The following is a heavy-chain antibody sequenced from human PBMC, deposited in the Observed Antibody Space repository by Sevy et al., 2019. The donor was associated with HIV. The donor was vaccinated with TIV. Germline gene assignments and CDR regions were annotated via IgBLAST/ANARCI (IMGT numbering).Heavy chain of an antibody. V-gene: IGHV3-7*01. Sequence: GGSLRLSCAASGFTLSSYWMPWVRQAPGKGLEWVANIGQDGSTKDYVDSVKGRFTISRDNAKNSLYLQMDSLRVEDTAVYYCARDFYSGTSSVNYWGQGTLVTVSS. D-gene: IGHD1-26*01. CDR1: GFTLSSYW. CDR3: ARDFYSGTSSVNY. CDR2: IGQDGSTK. J-gene: IGHJ4*02.